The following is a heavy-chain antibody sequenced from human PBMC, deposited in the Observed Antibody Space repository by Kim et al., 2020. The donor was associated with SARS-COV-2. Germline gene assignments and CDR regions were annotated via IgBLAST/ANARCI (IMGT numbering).Heavy chain of an antibody. CDR2: INHSGST. V-gene: IGHV4-34*01. D-gene: IGHD3-10*01. J-gene: IGHJ3*02. CDR3: ASPKDPGAFDI. CDR1: GGSFSGYY. Sequence: SETLSLTCAVYGGSFSGYYWSWIRQPPGKGLEWIGEINHSGSTNYNPSLKSRVTISVDTSKNQFSLKLSSVTAADTAVYYCASPKDPGAFDIWGQGTMVTVSS.